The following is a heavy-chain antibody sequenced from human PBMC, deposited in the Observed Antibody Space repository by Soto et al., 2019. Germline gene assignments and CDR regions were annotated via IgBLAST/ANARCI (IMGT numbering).Heavy chain of an antibody. CDR1: GFTFSSYA. V-gene: IGHV3-30-3*01. J-gene: IGHJ6*02. CDR2: ISYDGSNK. Sequence: GGSLRLSCAASGFTFSSYAMHWVRQAPGKGPEWVAVISYDGSNKYYADSVKGRFTISRDNSKNTLYLQMDSLRAEDTAVYYCAKDLGGGSSSWYLDYYYYGMDVWGQGTTVTVSS. CDR3: AKDLGGGSSSWYLDYYYYGMDV. D-gene: IGHD6-13*01.